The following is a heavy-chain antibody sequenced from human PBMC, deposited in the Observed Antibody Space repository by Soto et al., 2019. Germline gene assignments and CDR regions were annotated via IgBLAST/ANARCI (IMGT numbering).Heavy chain of an antibody. V-gene: IGHV4-30-4*01. D-gene: IGHD3-22*01. CDR3: ARAGDYYDSSGYPDFDY. Sequence: SETLSLTCPVSGGSISSGDYYWSWIRQPPGKGLEWIGYIYYSGSTYYNPSLKSRVTISVDTSKNQFSLKLSSVTAADTAVYYCARAGDYYDSSGYPDFDYWGQGTLVTVSS. CDR2: IYYSGST. J-gene: IGHJ4*02. CDR1: GGSISSGDYY.